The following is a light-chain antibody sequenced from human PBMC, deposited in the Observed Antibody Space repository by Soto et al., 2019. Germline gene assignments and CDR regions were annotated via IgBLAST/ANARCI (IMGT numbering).Light chain of an antibody. CDR1: SSDVGGYDY. Sequence: QSVLTQPASVSGSPERSITISCTGTSSDVGGYDYVSWYQLHPGKAPKLMVFEVSNRPSGVSYRFSGSKSGNTASLTISGLQAEDEADYFCSSYSISTAYLFGTGTKVTVL. CDR3: SSYSISTAYL. V-gene: IGLV2-14*01. J-gene: IGLJ1*01. CDR2: EVS.